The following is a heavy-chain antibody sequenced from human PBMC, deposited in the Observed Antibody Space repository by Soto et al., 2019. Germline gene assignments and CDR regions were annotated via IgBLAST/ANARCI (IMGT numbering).Heavy chain of an antibody. CDR2: MNPKNSDT. CDR3: ARDGPGAGNDDFDY. CDR1: AYTFTGYY. J-gene: IGHJ4*02. D-gene: IGHD6-13*01. Sequence: QVQLVQSGADVKKPGDPMRVSCKASAYTFTGYYIHWVRQAPGQGLEWMGWMNPKNSDTGYAPQFQGRVTMTRDTSINTAYMDLRRLTSDDTAIYYCARDGPGAGNDDFDYWGQGALVTVSS. V-gene: IGHV1-2*02.